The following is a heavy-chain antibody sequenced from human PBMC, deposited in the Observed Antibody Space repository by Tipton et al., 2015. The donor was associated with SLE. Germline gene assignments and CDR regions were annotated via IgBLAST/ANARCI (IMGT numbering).Heavy chain of an antibody. J-gene: IGHJ3*02. CDR2: IYSSGGT. Sequence: TLSLTCSVSGGSINNYYWNWIRQTQGKGLEWIGYIYSSGGTDYNPSLKSRLTISVETSKNQLSLKLTSVTAADTAVYYCARGNYDFRGRTFDIWGQGTMVTVSS. D-gene: IGHD3-3*01. CDR1: GGSINNYY. V-gene: IGHV4-4*08. CDR3: ARGNYDFRGRTFDI.